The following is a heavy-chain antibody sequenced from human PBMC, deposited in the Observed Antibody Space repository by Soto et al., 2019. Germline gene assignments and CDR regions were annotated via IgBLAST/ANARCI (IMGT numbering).Heavy chain of an antibody. CDR3: ARPISSGWFDP. J-gene: IGHJ5*02. V-gene: IGHV3-73*01. Sequence: EVQLVESGGGLVQPGGSLDLSCATSGFDFSGSAMHWVRQASGRGLEWLGRIRTKPNSYATIYAASVKDRFTISRDDSKKMMYLHMSGLKTEDTAVYYCARPISSGWFDPWGQGTLVSVTS. D-gene: IGHD6-19*01. CDR1: GFDFSGSA. CDR2: IRTKPNSYAT.